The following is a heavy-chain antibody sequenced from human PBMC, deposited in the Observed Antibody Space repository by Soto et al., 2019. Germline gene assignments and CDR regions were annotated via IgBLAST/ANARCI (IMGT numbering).Heavy chain of an antibody. V-gene: IGHV3-30*18. CDR2: ISDDGSNQ. J-gene: IGHJ4*02. CDR3: AKALYSGSYSSYYFHH. Sequence: QVHLVESGGGVVQPGGSLRLSCAASGFTFKSFAMHWVRQAPGKGLEWVAFISDDGSNQYFADSVTGRCTISRDNSENTVSLQIDSLRPGDTAVYYCAKALYSGSYSSYYFHHWGQGILVTVSS. CDR1: GFTFKSFA. D-gene: IGHD1-26*01.